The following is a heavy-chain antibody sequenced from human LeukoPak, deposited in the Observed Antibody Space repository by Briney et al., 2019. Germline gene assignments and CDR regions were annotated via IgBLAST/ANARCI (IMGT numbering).Heavy chain of an antibody. V-gene: IGHV3-15*01. D-gene: IGHD6-13*01. CDR2: IKSKTDGGTT. CDR1: GFTFSNAW. J-gene: IGHJ4*02. Sequence: GGSLRLSCAASGFTFSNAWMSWVRQAPGKGLEWVGRIKSKTDGGTTDYAAPVKGRFTISRDDSKNTLYLQMNSLKTEDTAVYYCTTARSSWRSYYFDYWGQGTLVTVSS. CDR3: TTARSSWRSYYFDY.